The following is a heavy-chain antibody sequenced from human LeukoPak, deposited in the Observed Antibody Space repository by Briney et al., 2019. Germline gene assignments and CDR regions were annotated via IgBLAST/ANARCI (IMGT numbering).Heavy chain of an antibody. D-gene: IGHD1-1*01. Sequence: ASVKVSCKASGYTFNTYGISWVRRAPGQGLEWMGWISAYNGNTNYAQKLQGRVTMTTDTSTSTAYMELRSLRSDDTAVYYCARVQLERSGEPFDYWGQGTLVTVSS. J-gene: IGHJ4*02. CDR3: ARVQLERSGEPFDY. CDR2: ISAYNGNT. CDR1: GYTFNTYG. V-gene: IGHV1-18*01.